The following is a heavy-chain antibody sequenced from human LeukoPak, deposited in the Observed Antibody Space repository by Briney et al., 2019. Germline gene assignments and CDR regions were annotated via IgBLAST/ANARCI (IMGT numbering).Heavy chain of an antibody. J-gene: IGHJ4*02. Sequence: GGSLRLSCAASGFTFSSYAMHWVRQAPGKGLERVAVISYDGSNKYYADSVKGRFTISRDNSKNTLYLQMNSLRAEDTAVYYCARDPSYYLGRSYYFDYWGQGTLVTVSS. CDR2: ISYDGSNK. CDR3: ARDPSYYLGRSYYFDY. D-gene: IGHD1-26*01. V-gene: IGHV3-30-3*01. CDR1: GFTFSSYA.